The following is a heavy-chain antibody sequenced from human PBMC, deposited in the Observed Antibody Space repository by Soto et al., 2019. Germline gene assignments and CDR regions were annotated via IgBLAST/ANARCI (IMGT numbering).Heavy chain of an antibody. CDR2: INAGNGNT. CDR1: GYTFTSYA. D-gene: IGHD4-4*01. Sequence: ASVKVSCKASGYTFTSYAMHWVRQAPGQRLEWMGWINAGNGNTKYSQKFQGRVTITRDTSASTAYMELSSLRSEDTAVYYCASSYSIYALIDYYYYGMDLWGQGTTVTVSS. J-gene: IGHJ6*02. CDR3: ASSYSIYALIDYYYYGMDL. V-gene: IGHV1-3*01.